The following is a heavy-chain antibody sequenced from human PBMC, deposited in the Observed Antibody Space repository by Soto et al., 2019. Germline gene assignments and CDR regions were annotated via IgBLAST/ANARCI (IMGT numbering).Heavy chain of an antibody. V-gene: IGHV3-30*18. J-gene: IGHJ4*02. D-gene: IGHD6-13*01. Sequence: QVQLVESGGGVVQPGRSLRLSCAASGFTFSSYGMQWVRQAPGKGLEWMAVISNEGDYQYYAVSVKGRFTISRDNSKNTLYLQIDTLRPEYTGVYFCAKCRAGSSWYEGDSWGQGTLVTVSS. CDR2: ISNEGDYQ. CDR3: AKCRAGSSWYEGDS. CDR1: GFTFSSYG.